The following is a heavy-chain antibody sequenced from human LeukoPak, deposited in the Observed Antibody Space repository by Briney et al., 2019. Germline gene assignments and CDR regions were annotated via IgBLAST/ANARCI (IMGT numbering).Heavy chain of an antibody. CDR3: VKDRPNYFGSDGHYYRRDGDS. D-gene: IGHD2/OR15-2a*01. CDR1: GFNFNIYA. V-gene: IGHV3-23*01. CDR2: SSSSGEYT. Sequence: GGSLRLSCAASGFNFNIYAMSWVRQAPEKGLEWVSRSSSSGEYTFYAGSVKGRFTITRDNSRNTLYLQMSSLRAEDTAIYYCVKDRPNYFGSDGHYYRRDGDSWGQGTLVTVSS. J-gene: IGHJ5*01.